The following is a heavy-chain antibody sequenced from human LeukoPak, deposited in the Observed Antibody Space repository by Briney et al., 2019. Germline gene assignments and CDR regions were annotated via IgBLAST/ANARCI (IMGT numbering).Heavy chain of an antibody. CDR3: ARENSNSWYLDY. CDR2: IYYSGST. CDR1: GGPISTYY. D-gene: IGHD6-13*01. Sequence: SETLSLTCTVSGGPISTYYWLWLRHPPGKGLEWIGYIYYSGSTNYNPSRKSRVTKSADTSKNQFSLKLSSVTAADTAVYYCARENSNSWYLDYWGQGTLVTVSS. J-gene: IGHJ4*02. V-gene: IGHV4-59*01.